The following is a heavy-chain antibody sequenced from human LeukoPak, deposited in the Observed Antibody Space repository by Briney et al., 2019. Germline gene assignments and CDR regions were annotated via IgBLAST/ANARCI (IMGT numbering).Heavy chain of an antibody. Sequence: SETLSLTCTVSGGSISSYYWSWIRQPPGKGLEWIGEIYHSGSTNYNPSLKSRVTISVDKSKNQFSLKLSSVTAADTAVYYCARDSAPPDAFDIWGQGTMVTVSS. V-gene: IGHV4-59*12. CDR1: GGSISSYY. CDR2: IYHSGST. CDR3: ARDSAPPDAFDI. J-gene: IGHJ3*02.